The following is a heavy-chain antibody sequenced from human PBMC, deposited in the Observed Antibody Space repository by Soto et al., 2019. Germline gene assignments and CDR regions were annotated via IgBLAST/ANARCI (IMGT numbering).Heavy chain of an antibody. J-gene: IGHJ3*02. CDR3: ARGYGEYKGRDAFAI. Sequence: QVQLQQWGAGLLKPSETLSLTCAVYGGSFSGYYWSWIRQPPGKGLEWIGEINHSGSTNCNPSLKRRVTLSVDTSNHQFSLKLCSVTASDTAVYYCARGYGEYKGRDAFAIWGQGTMVPVSS. CDR1: GGSFSGYY. CDR2: INHSGST. D-gene: IGHD4-17*01. V-gene: IGHV4-34*01.